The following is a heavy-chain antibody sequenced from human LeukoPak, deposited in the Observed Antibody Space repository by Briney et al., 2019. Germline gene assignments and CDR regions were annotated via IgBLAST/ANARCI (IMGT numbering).Heavy chain of an antibody. CDR2: IGTAGDT. D-gene: IGHD4-17*01. CDR1: GFTFSSYD. J-gene: IGHJ4*02. V-gene: IGHV3-13*01. CDR3: AKDRYDYGDSYYFDY. Sequence: PGGSLRLSCAASGFTFSSYDMHWVRQATGKGLEWVSAIGTAGDTYYPGSVKGRFTISRDNAKNSLYLQMNSLRAEDTAVYYCAKDRYDYGDSYYFDYWGQGTLVTVSS.